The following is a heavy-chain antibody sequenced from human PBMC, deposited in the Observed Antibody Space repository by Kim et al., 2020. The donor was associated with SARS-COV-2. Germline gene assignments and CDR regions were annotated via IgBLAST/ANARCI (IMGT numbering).Heavy chain of an antibody. D-gene: IGHD2-15*01. J-gene: IGHJ5*02. CDR3: ARVRAIYCSGGSCYSGLGWFDP. V-gene: IGHV1-69*13. CDR2: IIPIFGTA. Sequence: SVKVSCKASGGTFSSYAISWVRQAPGQGLEWMGGIIPIFGTANYAQKFQGRVTITADESTSTAYMELSSLRSEDTAVYYCARVRAIYCSGGSCYSGLGWFDPWGQGTLVTVSS. CDR1: GGTFSSYA.